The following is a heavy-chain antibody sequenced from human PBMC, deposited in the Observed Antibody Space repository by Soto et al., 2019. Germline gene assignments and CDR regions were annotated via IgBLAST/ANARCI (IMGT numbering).Heavy chain of an antibody. CDR2: ISYDGSNK. CDR3: ASAPTTVVTPYYFDY. Sequence: QVQLVESGGGVVQPGRSRRLSCAASGFTFSSYAMHWVRQAPGKGLEWVAVISYDGSNKYYADSVKGRFTISRDNSKNTLYLQMNSLRAEDTAVYYCASAPTTVVTPYYFDYWGQGTLVTVSS. D-gene: IGHD4-17*01. CDR1: GFTFSSYA. J-gene: IGHJ4*02. V-gene: IGHV3-30-3*01.